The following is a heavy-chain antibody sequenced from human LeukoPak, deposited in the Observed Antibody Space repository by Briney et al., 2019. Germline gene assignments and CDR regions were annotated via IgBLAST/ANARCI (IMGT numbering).Heavy chain of an antibody. CDR1: GFIVSSNY. J-gene: IGHJ4*02. CDR3: ARGDYFDY. V-gene: IGHV3-53*01. Sequence: PGGSLRLSCAASGFIVSSNYMSWVRQAPGKGLEWVSIIYSGGSTYYADSVKGRFTISRDNSKNTLYLQMNSLRAEDTAGYYCARGDYFDYWGQGTLVTVSS. CDR2: IYSGGST.